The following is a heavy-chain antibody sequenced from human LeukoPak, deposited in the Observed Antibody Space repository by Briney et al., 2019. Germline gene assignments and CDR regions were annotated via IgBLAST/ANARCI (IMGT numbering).Heavy chain of an antibody. CDR3: ARDGRAVAGSIGFDP. D-gene: IGHD6-19*01. Sequence: SETLSLTCTVSGGSIRGSYWSWIRQSPEKGLEWIGYISYSGSSNHNPSLKGRVTMSVDTSKNQFALRLSSVTAADTAVYYCARDGRAVAGSIGFDPWGQGTLVTVSS. CDR1: GGSIRGSY. J-gene: IGHJ5*02. V-gene: IGHV4-59*01. CDR2: ISYSGSS.